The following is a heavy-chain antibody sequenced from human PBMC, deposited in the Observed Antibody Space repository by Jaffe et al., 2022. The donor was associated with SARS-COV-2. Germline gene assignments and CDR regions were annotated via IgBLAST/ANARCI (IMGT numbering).Heavy chain of an antibody. J-gene: IGHJ4*02. V-gene: IGHV3-23*01. CDR1: GLTFSSYA. D-gene: IGHD3-22*01. CDR3: ARARESDSSGYAVFGY. CDR2: ISGSGRST. Sequence: EVQLLESGGGLVQPGGSLRLSCVASGLTFSSYAVSWVRQAPGKGLEWVSVISGSGRSTNYADSVKGRFTISRDNSKNTLYLQMDGLGAEDTAIYYCARARESDSSGYAVFGYWGQGTLVTVSS.